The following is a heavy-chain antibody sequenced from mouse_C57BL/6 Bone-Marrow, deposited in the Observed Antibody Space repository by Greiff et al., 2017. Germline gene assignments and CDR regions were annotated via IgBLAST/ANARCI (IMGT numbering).Heavy chain of an antibody. Sequence: VQLQQSGAELMKPGASVKLSCKATGYTFTGYWIGGVKQRPGPGLGWSGEVLPGRGSTNYNEKFMGKATLTADTSSNTAYMQHSSLTTEDSAIYYCACGYGDYAKDYWGQGTSVTVSA. CDR1: GYTFTGYW. CDR2: VLPGRGST. D-gene: IGHD2-2*01. J-gene: IGHJ4*01. CDR3: ACGYGDYAKDY. V-gene: IGHV1-9*01.